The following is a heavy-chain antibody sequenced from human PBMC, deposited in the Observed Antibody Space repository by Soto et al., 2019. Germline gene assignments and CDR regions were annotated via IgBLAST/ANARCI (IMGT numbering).Heavy chain of an antibody. Sequence: QVQLVQSGAEVKKPGASVKVSCKASGYIFTAYSMHWVRQAPGQGLEWMGVVNPSGGSTNYAQKFPGRITMTRDTSTSTVYMDLSALTSEDTAVYYCARDENCSDGICYSEYFQRWGQGTLVTVSS. D-gene: IGHD2-15*01. CDR1: GYIFTAYS. J-gene: IGHJ1*01. CDR3: ARDENCSDGICYSEYFQR. V-gene: IGHV1-46*01. CDR2: VNPSGGST.